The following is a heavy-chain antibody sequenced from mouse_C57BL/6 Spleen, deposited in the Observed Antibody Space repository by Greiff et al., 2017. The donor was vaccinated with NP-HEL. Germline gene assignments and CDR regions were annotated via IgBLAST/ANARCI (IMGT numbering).Heavy chain of an antibody. CDR2: INPSNGCT. CDR3: ARFGSYDDVYYFDY. Sequence: QVQLQQPGAELVKPGASVKLSCKASGYTFTSYWMHWVKQSPGQGLEWIGNINPSNGCTNYNEKFKSKATLTVDKSSNTAYMQLSSLTSEDSAVYYCARFGSYDDVYYFDYWGQGTTLTVSS. V-gene: IGHV1-53*01. J-gene: IGHJ2*01. CDR1: GYTFTSYW. D-gene: IGHD2-12*01.